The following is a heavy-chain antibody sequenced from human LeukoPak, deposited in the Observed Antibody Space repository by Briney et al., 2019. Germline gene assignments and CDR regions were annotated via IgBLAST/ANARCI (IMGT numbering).Heavy chain of an antibody. J-gene: IGHJ4*02. Sequence: ASVKVSCTASGYTFISYDLNWVRQVPGQGLEWMGWMNPNTGNTGYAQKFQGRVTITRNTSISTAFMELSSLRSEDTAVYYCAKSLPWTNYYDSSEGNFDYWGQGTLVTVSS. CDR2: MNPNTGNT. V-gene: IGHV1-8*01. CDR1: GYTFISYD. CDR3: AKSLPWTNYYDSSEGNFDY. D-gene: IGHD3-22*01.